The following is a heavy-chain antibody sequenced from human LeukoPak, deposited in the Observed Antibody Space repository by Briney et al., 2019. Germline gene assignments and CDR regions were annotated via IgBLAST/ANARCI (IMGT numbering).Heavy chain of an antibody. CDR2: IKQDGSEK. J-gene: IGHJ5*02. CDR3: AREDDRYRSSSNWFDP. Sequence: GGSLRLSCAASGFTFSSYWMSWVRQAPGKGLEWVANIKQDGSEKYYVDSVKGRFTISRDNAKNSLYLQMNSLRAEDTAVYYCAREDDRYRSSSNWFDPWGQGTLVTVSS. CDR1: GFTFSSYW. V-gene: IGHV3-7*03. D-gene: IGHD6-13*01.